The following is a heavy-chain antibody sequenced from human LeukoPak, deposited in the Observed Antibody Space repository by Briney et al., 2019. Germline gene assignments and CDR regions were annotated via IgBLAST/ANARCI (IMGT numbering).Heavy chain of an antibody. J-gene: IGHJ4*02. V-gene: IGHV3-21*04. CDR2: ITTSGRYI. Sequence: GGSLRLSCIGSPLTFRSYSLNWVRRAPGKGLEWISSITTSGRYIYYADSAKGRFTISRDNAKNSLYLQMNSLRAEDTALYYCAKDPIPYYYGSSFDYWGQGTLVTVSS. CDR3: AKDPIPYYYGSSFDY. CDR1: PLTFRSYS. D-gene: IGHD3-10*01.